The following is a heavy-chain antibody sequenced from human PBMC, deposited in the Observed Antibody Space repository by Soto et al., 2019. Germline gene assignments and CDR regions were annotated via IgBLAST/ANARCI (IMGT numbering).Heavy chain of an antibody. D-gene: IGHD1-1*01. CDR3: ARDPGGATGFDP. CDR1: GYTLTELS. CDR2: FGPEDGET. Sequence: ASVKVSCKASGYTLTELSMHWVRQAPGKGLEWMGGFGPEDGETIYAQKFQGRVTMTKDTSTGTAYMELRSLISDDTAVYYCARDPGGATGFDPWGRGTLVTVSS. V-gene: IGHV1-24*01. J-gene: IGHJ5*02.